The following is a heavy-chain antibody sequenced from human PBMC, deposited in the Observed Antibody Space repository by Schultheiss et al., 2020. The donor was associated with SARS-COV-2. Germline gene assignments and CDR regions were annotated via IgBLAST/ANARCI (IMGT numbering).Heavy chain of an antibody. CDR2: ISSSSSYI. J-gene: IGHJ6*03. Sequence: GGSLRLSCAASGFTFSRYSMKWVRQAPGKGLEWVSSISSSSSYIYYGDSVKGRFTISRDNAKNSLYLQMNSLRAEDTAVYYCARGPGYSTRKYYYYYYMDVWGKGTTVTVSS. CDR1: GFTFSRYS. CDR3: ARGPGYSTRKYYYYYYMDV. V-gene: IGHV3-21*01. D-gene: IGHD4-11*01.